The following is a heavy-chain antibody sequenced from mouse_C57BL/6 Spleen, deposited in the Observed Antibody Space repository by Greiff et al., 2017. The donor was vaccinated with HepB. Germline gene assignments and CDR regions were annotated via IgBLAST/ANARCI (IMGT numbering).Heavy chain of an antibody. CDR2: IDPYDSYT. CDR3: ARRLWGYQGGYYFDY. Sequence: QVQLQQPGAELVKPGASVKLSCKASGYTFTSYWMQWVKQRPGQGLEWIGEIDPYDSYTNYNQKFKGKATLTVDTSSSTAYMQLSSLTSEDSAVYYCARRLWGYQGGYYFDYWGQGTTLTVSS. V-gene: IGHV1-50*01. CDR1: GYTFTSYW. J-gene: IGHJ2*01. D-gene: IGHD1-2*01.